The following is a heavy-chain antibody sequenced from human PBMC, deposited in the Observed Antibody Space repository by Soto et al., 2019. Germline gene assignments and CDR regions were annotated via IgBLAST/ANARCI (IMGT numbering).Heavy chain of an antibody. J-gene: IGHJ5*02. CDR3: ARDAFCGSGTCRVGHWFDP. V-gene: IGHV4-34*01. CDR2: VNHRGSA. D-gene: IGHD2-21*01. Sequence: SETLSLTCAVSGGPFSGVYWSWIRQPPGKGLEWIGGVNHRGSANYNPSLESPVTMSVDTSKNQFSLKLTSVTAADSAVYYCARDAFCGSGTCRVGHWFDPWGQGTLVTVSS. CDR1: GGPFSGVY.